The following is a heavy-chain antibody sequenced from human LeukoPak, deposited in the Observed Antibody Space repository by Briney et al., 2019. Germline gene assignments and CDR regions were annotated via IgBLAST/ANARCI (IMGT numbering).Heavy chain of an antibody. D-gene: IGHD3-10*01. V-gene: IGHV4-59*01. CDR1: GGSISSYY. Sequence: SETLSLTCTVSGGSISSYYWSWIRQPPGKGLEWIGYIYYSGSTNYNPSLKSRVTISVDTSKNQFSLKLSSVTAADTAVYYCARVSKITMVRGVIITGYYYYYMDVWGKGTTVTISS. CDR2: IYYSGST. CDR3: ARVSKITMVRGVIITGYYYYYMDV. J-gene: IGHJ6*03.